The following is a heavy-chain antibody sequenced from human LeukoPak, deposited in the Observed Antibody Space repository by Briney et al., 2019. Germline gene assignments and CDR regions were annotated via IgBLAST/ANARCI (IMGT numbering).Heavy chain of an antibody. V-gene: IGHV1-18*01. CDR3: ARGIAVAGTLYYFDY. J-gene: IGHJ4*02. D-gene: IGHD6-19*01. CDR1: GYTFTSYG. Sequence: ASVKVSCKASGYTFTSYGISWARQAPGQGLEWMGWISAYNGNTNYAQKLQGRVTMTTDTPTSTAYMELRSLRSDDTAVYYCARGIAVAGTLYYFDYWGQGTLVTVSS. CDR2: ISAYNGNT.